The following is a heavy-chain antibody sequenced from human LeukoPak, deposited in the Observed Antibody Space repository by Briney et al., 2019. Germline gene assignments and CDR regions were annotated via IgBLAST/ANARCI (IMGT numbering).Heavy chain of an antibody. J-gene: IGHJ4*02. CDR2: TYYRSKWYN. CDR1: GDSVSSNSAA. V-gene: IGHV6-1*01. D-gene: IGHD3-22*01. CDR3: ARSSEGYYYDSSGRGYYFDY. Sequence: SQTLSHTCAISGDSVSSNSAAWNWIRQSPSRGLEWLGRTYYRSKWYNDYAVSVKSRITINPDTSKNQFSLQLNSVTPEDTAVYYCARSSEGYYYDSSGRGYYFDYWGQGTLVTVSS.